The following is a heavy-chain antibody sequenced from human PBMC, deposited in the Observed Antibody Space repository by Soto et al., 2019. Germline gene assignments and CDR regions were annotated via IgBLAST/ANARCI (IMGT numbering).Heavy chain of an antibody. CDR1: GTSVRHFY. V-gene: IGHV4-4*07. D-gene: IGHD6-13*01. CDR3: VRDRADFSSTYYHYFSV. Sequence: KLSETLSLTCTVSGTSVRHFYWSWIRQSAGKGLEWIGRIYSTGTTNFNPSLKSRLTMSMDMSKNQVSLNLTSVTAADTAVYYCVRDRADFSSTYYHYFSVWGRGTLVTVSS. CDR2: IYSTGTT. J-gene: IGHJ2*01.